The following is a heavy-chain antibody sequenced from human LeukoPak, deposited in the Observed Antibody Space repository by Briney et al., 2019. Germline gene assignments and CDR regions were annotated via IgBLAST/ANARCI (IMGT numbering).Heavy chain of an antibody. CDR3: ARKEGSSGFAGSV. D-gene: IGHD6-19*01. V-gene: IGHV5-51*01. Sequence: GESLNTPCKGSGYSFTSYWIGGVRQMPGKGLEWMGIIYPGDSDTRYSPSFQGQVTISADKSISTAYLQWSSLNASDTAMYYCARKEGSSGFAGSVWGQGTLVTVSS. CDR1: GYSFTSYW. CDR2: IYPGDSDT. J-gene: IGHJ4*02.